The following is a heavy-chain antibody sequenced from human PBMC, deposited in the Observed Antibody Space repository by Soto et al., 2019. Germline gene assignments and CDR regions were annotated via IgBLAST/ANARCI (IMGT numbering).Heavy chain of an antibody. V-gene: IGHV4-34*01. D-gene: IGHD2-15*01. CDR1: GGSFSGYY. CDR3: ARVCSGGSCYYYYYYGMDV. J-gene: IGHJ6*02. Sequence: QVQLQQWGAGLLKPSETLSLTCAVYGGSFSGYYWSWIRQPPGKGLEWIGEINHSGSTNYNPSLKSRVTISVDTSKNQFSLKLSSVTAADTAVYYCARVCSGGSCYYYYYYGMDVWGQGTTVTVSS. CDR2: INHSGST.